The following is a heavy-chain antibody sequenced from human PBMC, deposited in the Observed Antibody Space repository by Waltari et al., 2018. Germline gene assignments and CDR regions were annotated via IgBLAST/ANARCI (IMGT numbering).Heavy chain of an antibody. CDR2: IYTSWRT. V-gene: IGHV4-4*07. J-gene: IGHJ6*03. CDR3: ARDDAIFGVVAPHYYMDV. CDR1: GGSISSYY. Sequence: QVQLQESGPGLVKPSETLSLTCTVSGGSISSYYWSWIRQPAGKGLEWIGRIYTSWRTHYNPSLKSRFTMAVDTSKNQFSLKLSSVTAADTAVYYCARDDAIFGVVAPHYYMDVWGKGTTVTVSS. D-gene: IGHD3-3*01.